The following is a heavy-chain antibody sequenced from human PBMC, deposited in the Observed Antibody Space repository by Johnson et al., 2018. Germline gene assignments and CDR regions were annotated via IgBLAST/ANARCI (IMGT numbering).Heavy chain of an antibody. CDR1: GFTFGDYA. CDR2: IRSQAYGGTT. Sequence: EVQLVESGGGLVQPGRSLRLSCTASGFTFGDYAMNWFRQAPWKGLEWVGFIRSQAYGGTTEYAESVKGRFTISRDDSKSIAYLQMKSLKTEDTAVHYCTRVSSGGSCYSAYCYYMDVWGKGTTVTVSS. J-gene: IGHJ6*03. CDR3: TRVSSGGSCYSAYCYYMDV. V-gene: IGHV3-49*03. D-gene: IGHD2-15*01.